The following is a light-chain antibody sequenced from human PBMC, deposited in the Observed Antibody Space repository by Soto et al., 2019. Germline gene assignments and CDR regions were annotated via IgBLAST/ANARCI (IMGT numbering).Light chain of an antibody. Sequence: DIVMTQSPLSLPVTPGEPASISCRSSQSLRHANGYNYLDWYLQKPGQSPQLLIYLGSNRASGVPERFSGSGSGTDFTLEISRVEAEDVGLYYCMQALQTPLYTFGQGTKLEIK. J-gene: IGKJ2*01. CDR3: MQALQTPLYT. V-gene: IGKV2-28*01. CDR2: LGS. CDR1: QSLRHANGYNY.